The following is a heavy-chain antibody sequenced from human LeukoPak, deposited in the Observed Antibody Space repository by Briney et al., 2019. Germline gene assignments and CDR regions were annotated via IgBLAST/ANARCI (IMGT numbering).Heavy chain of an antibody. J-gene: IGHJ3*02. CDR1: GGSISSSSYY. D-gene: IGHD3-22*01. CDR3: ARDESYYDSPRFAFDI. CDR2: IYYSGST. V-gene: IGHV4-39*07. Sequence: SGTLSLTCAVSGGSISSSSYYWGWIRQPPGKGLEWIGSIYYSGSTYYNPSLKSRVTISVDTSKNQFSLKLSSVTAADTAVYYCARDESYYDSPRFAFDIWGQGTMVTVSS.